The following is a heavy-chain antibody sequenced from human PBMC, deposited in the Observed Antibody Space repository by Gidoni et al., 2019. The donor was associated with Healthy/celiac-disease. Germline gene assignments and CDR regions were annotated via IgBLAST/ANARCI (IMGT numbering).Heavy chain of an antibody. CDR2: IYYSGST. J-gene: IGHJ6*02. V-gene: IGHV4-59*08. CDR3: ATTYESYYYYGMDV. Sequence: QVQLQESGPGLVKPSETLSLTCTVSGGSISSYYWSWIRQPPGKGLEWIGYIYYSGSTNYNPSLKSRVTISVDTSKNQFSLKLSSVTAADTAVYYCATTYESYYYYGMDVWGQGTTVTVSS. CDR1: GGSISSYY. D-gene: IGHD3-3*01.